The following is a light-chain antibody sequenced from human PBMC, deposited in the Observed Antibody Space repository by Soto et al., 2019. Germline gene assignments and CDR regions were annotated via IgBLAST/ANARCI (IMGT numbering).Light chain of an antibody. CDR1: SSNIGNNY. CDR3: RTWDSSLSVGV. Sequence: QSVLTQPPSVSAAPGQKVTISCSGSSSNIGNNYVSWYQQLPGTAPKLLIYDNNKRPSGITDRFSGSKSGTSATLGITGLQTGDEADYYCRTWDSSLSVGVFGGGTKLTVL. CDR2: DNN. V-gene: IGLV1-51*01. J-gene: IGLJ2*01.